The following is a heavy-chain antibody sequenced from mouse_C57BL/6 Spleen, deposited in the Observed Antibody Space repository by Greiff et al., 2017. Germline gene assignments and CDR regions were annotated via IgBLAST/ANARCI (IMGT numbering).Heavy chain of an antibody. V-gene: IGHV1-78*01. CDR1: GYTFTDHT. D-gene: IGHD4-1*01. Sequence: QVQLQQSDAELVKPGASVKISCKVSGYTFTDHTIHWMKQRPEQGLEWIGYIYPSDGSTKYNEKFKGKATLTAGKSSSTAYMQLNSLTSEDAAVYFCARYPNWGLAWFAYWGQGTLVTVSA. J-gene: IGHJ3*01. CDR3: ARYPNWGLAWFAY. CDR2: IYPSDGST.